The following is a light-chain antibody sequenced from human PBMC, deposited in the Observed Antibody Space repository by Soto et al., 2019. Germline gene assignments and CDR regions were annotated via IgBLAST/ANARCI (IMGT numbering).Light chain of an antibody. CDR2: GAS. V-gene: IGKV3-15*01. Sequence: VSPGRVDPVSRRASQSVNSKLAWYQQKPGQAPRLLIYGASTRATGIPARFSGSGSGTEFTLTILSLQSADFAVYFCQQYNNWPPINFSQRTLLEN. CDR3: QQYNNWPPIN. J-gene: IGKJ5*01. CDR1: QSVNSK.